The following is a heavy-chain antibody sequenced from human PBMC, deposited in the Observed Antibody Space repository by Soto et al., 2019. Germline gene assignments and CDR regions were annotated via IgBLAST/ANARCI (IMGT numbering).Heavy chain of an antibody. D-gene: IGHD3-16*01. J-gene: IGHJ6*02. CDR2: INPNSGGT. CDR3: ARELYXSGQFATFYYYYYGMDV. CDR1: GYTFTGHY. V-gene: IGHV1-2*04. Sequence: GASVKVSCKASGYTFTGHYMHWVRQAPGQGLEWMGWINPNSGGTNYAQKFQGWVTMTRDTSISTAYMELSRLRSDDTAVYYCARELYXSGQFATFYYYYYGMDVWGQGTTVTVSS.